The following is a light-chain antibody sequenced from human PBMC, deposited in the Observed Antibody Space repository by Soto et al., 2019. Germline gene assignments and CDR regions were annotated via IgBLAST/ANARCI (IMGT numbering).Light chain of an antibody. CDR1: ECLXNY. CDR2: DVS. CDR3: QQRSDGTCT. V-gene: IGKV3-11*01. J-gene: IGKJ1*01. Sequence: ELTQCPSTLPLSPAARGPLSCRASECLXNYFGWYQEKPGQAPRLLGDDVSNRESGGPARFSGGGSATDFTLTVSNLDPEDFASYYCQQRSDGTCTFGQGTKVDIK.